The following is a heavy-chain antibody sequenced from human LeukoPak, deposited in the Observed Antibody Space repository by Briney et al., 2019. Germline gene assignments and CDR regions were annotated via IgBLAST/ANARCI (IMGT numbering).Heavy chain of an antibody. V-gene: IGHV3-30-3*01. J-gene: IGHJ4*02. CDR1: GFTFSSYA. D-gene: IGHD6-13*01. CDR2: ISYDGSNK. CDR3: ARDSYSSSWEGIFDY. Sequence: GGSLRLSCAASGFTFSSYAMHWVRQAPGKGLEWVAVISYDGSNKYYADSVKGRFTISRDNSKNTLYLQMNSLRAEDTAVYYCARDSYSSSWEGIFDYWGQGTLVTVSS.